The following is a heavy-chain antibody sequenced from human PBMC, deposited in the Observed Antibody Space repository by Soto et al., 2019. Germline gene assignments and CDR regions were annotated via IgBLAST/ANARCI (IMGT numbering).Heavy chain of an antibody. CDR3: ATALNGRRGHLTLCPSLAV. CDR2: INPNSGGT. J-gene: IGHJ6*02. V-gene: IGHV1-2*02. CDR1: GYTFTGYD. Sequence: GSSVKVSCKASGYTFTGYDMHWVRQAPGQGLEWMGWINPNSGGTNSAQKFQGRVTMTRDTSVSTAYMELSRLRSDDTAVYYCATALNGRRGHLTLCPSLAVWG. D-gene: IGHD3-9*01.